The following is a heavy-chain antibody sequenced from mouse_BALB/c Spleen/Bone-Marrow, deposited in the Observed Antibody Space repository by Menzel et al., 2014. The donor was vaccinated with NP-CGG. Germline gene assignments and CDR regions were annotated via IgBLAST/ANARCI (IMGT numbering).Heavy chain of an antibody. CDR3: ARRGWDGYFDY. Sequence: EVQRVESGGGLVKLGGSLKLSCAASGFTFSSYYMSWVRQTPEKRLELVAAINSNGGSTYYPDTVKGRFTISRDNAKNTLYLQMGSLKSEDTALYYCARRGWDGYFDYWGQGTTLTVSS. D-gene: IGHD4-1*01. J-gene: IGHJ2*01. CDR1: GFTFSSYY. CDR2: INSNGGST. V-gene: IGHV5-6-2*01.